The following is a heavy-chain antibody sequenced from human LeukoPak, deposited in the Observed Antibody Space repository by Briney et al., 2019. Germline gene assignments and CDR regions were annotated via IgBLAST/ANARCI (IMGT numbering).Heavy chain of an antibody. CDR3: AKARKDIVVVVAASPDY. Sequence: PGGSLRLSCAASGFIFSSYGMHWVRQAPGKGLEWVAGISYDGSNKYYADSVKGRFTISRDNSKNTLYLQMNSLRAEDTAVYYCAKARKDIVVVVAASPDYWGQGTLVTVSS. V-gene: IGHV3-30*18. J-gene: IGHJ4*02. CDR2: ISYDGSNK. CDR1: GFIFSSYG. D-gene: IGHD2-15*01.